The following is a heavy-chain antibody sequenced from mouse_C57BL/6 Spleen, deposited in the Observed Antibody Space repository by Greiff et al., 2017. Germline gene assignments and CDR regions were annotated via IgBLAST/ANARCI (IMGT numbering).Heavy chain of an antibody. J-gene: IGHJ3*01. D-gene: IGHD2-14*01. Sequence: VQLQQSGAELVKPGASVKLSCTASGFNFTDYYMHWVKQRPEQGLEWIGMIDPEDGDTKYAPKFQGKATLTADTSSNTAYLQLSSLTSEDTAVYYSARYYREFADWGQGTMVTVSA. CDR3: ARYYREFAD. CDR2: IDPEDGDT. CDR1: GFNFTDYY. V-gene: IGHV14-2*01.